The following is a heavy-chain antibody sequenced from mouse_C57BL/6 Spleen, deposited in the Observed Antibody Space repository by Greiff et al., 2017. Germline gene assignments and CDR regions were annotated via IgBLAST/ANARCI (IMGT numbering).Heavy chain of an antibody. V-gene: IGHV6-3*01. Sequence: EVHLVESGGGLVQPGGSMKLSCVASGFTFSNYWMNWVRQSPEKGLEWVAQIRLKSDNYATHYAESVKGRFTISRDDSKSSVYLQMNNLRAEDTGIYYCTPYGHDGGFAYWGQGTLVTVSA. CDR1: GFTFSNYW. D-gene: IGHD2-2*01. CDR3: TPYGHDGGFAY. CDR2: IRLKSDNYAT. J-gene: IGHJ3*01.